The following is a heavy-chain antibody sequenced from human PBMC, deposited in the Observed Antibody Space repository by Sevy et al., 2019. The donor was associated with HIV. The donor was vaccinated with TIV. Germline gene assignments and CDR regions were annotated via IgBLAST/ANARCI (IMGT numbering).Heavy chain of an antibody. CDR1: GYTFTSYY. J-gene: IGHJ3*02. CDR2: INPSGGST. V-gene: IGHV1-46*01. Sequence: ASVKVSCKAFGYTFTSYYMHWVRQAPGQGLEWMGIINPSGGSTSYAQKFQGRVTMTRDTSTSTVYMELSSLRSEDTAVYYCARDWRGNGYNLGAFDIWGQGTMVTVSS. D-gene: IGHD5-12*01. CDR3: ARDWRGNGYNLGAFDI.